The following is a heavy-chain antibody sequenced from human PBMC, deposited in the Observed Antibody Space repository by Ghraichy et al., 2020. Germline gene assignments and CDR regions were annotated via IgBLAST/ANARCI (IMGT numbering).Heavy chain of an antibody. CDR3: ARGRTDSDGSGSYYNSGPSDYYYYMDV. Sequence: SETLSLTCAVYGGSFSGYYWSWIRQPPGKGLEWIGEINHSGSTNYNPSLKSRVTISVDTSKNQFSLKLSSVTAADTAVYYCARGRTDSDGSGSYYNSGPSDYYYYMDVWGKGTTVTVSS. CDR1: GGSFSGYY. V-gene: IGHV4-34*01. J-gene: IGHJ6*03. CDR2: INHSGST. D-gene: IGHD3-10*01.